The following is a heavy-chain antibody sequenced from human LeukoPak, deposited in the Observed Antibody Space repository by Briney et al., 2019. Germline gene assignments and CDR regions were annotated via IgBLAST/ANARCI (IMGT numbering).Heavy chain of an antibody. CDR2: ISYDGSNK. V-gene: IGHV3-30*04. J-gene: IGHJ4*02. Sequence: RGSLRLSCAASGFTFSSYAMHWVRQAPGKGLEWVAVISYDGSNKYYADSVKGRFTISRDNSKNTQYLQMNSLRAEDTAVYYCARGRPNSRRSPFDYWGQGTLVTVSS. CDR1: GFTFSSYA. CDR3: ARGRPNSRRSPFDY. D-gene: IGHD1-14*01.